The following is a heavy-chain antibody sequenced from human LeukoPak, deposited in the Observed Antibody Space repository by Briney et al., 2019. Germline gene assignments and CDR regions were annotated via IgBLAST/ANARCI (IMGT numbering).Heavy chain of an antibody. D-gene: IGHD2-2*01. J-gene: IGHJ5*02. V-gene: IGHV3-74*01. CDR1: GFTLSSYW. CDR3: ARVLGYCSSTSCSGWFDP. CDR2: INSDGSST. Sequence: GGSLRLSCAASGFTLSSYWMHWVRQAPGKGLVRVSRINSDGSSTSYADSVKGRFTISRDNAKNTLYLQMNSLRAEDTAVYYCARVLGYCSSTSCSGWFDPWGQGTLVTVSS.